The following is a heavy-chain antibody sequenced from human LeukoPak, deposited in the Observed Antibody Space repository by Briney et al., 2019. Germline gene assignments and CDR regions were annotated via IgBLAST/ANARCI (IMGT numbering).Heavy chain of an antibody. D-gene: IGHD2-2*01. V-gene: IGHV1-69*05. J-gene: IGHJ4*02. CDR3: ATGGGYCSSTSCPSGDY. Sequence: EASVKVSCKASGGTFSSYAISWVRQAPGQGLEWMGGIIPIFGTANYAQKFQGRVTITTDESTSTAYMELSSLRSEDTAVYYCATGGGYCSSTSCPSGDYWGQGTLVTVSS. CDR1: GGTFSSYA. CDR2: IIPIFGTA.